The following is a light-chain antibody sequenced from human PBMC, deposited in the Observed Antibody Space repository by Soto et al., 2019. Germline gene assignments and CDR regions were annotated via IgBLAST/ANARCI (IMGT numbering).Light chain of an antibody. CDR1: TSNIGAGSD. V-gene: IGLV1-40*01. J-gene: IGLJ1*01. Sequence: QSVLTQPPSVSGAPGQRVTISCTGTTSNIGAGSDIHWYQQLPGKAPKLLIYSNSHRPSGVPSRFSGSKSGTSASLAITGLQAEDEGDYYCQYYDTSLSGLSGIDGFGSGTKVTVL. CDR3: QYYDTSLSGLSGIDG. CDR2: SNS.